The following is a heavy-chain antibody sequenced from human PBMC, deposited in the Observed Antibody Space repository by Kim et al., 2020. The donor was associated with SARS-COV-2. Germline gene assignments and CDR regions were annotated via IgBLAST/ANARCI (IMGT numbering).Heavy chain of an antibody. D-gene: IGHD4-17*01. CDR1: AFIFSSYE. V-gene: IGHV3-48*03. CDR3: ARDERTTVSKTPFGDV. CDR2: ISSIGSTI. J-gene: IGHJ6*04. Sequence: GGSLRLSCAGSAFIFSSYEMNWVRQAPGKGMEWVSYISSIGSTINYADSVKGRFTISRDNPKSSLYLQMNSLRAQDTAVYYCARDERTTVSKTPFGDVWGEGATVTVSS.